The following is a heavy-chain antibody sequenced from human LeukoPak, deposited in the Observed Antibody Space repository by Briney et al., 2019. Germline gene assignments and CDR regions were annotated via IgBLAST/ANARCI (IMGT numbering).Heavy chain of an antibody. D-gene: IGHD2-21*02. Sequence: GGSLRLSCAASGFTFTSYAMNWVRQAPGKGLEWVSTISGSGGTTYYADSVKGRFTISRDNSKNTLYLQINSLRAEDTAVYYCAKSGDWSSKTFDYWGQGTLVTVSS. V-gene: IGHV3-23*01. CDR2: ISGSGGTT. CDR3: AKSGDWSSKTFDY. CDR1: GFTFTSYA. J-gene: IGHJ4*02.